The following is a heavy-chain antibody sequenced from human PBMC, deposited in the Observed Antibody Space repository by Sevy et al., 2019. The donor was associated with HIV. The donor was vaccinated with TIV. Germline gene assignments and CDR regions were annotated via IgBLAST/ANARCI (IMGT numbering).Heavy chain of an antibody. CDR2: INPNSGGT. CDR3: ARVWNSDYYDSSGPHWFDT. V-gene: IGHV1-2*02. Sequence: ASVKVSCKASGYTFTGYSMHWVRQAPGQGLEWMGWINPNSGGTNYAQKFQGRVTMTRDTSINTAYMDMRNLRVDDTAVYFCARVWNSDYYDSSGPHWFDTWGQGTLVTVSS. D-gene: IGHD3-22*01. CDR1: GYTFTGYS. J-gene: IGHJ5*02.